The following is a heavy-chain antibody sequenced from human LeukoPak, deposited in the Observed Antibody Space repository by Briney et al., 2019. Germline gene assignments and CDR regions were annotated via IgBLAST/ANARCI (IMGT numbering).Heavy chain of an antibody. D-gene: IGHD6-19*01. CDR3: ASRAVAGFDP. V-gene: IGHV4-38-2*01. J-gene: IGHJ5*02. Sequence: SETLSLTCAVSGYSISSGYYWGWIRQPPGKGLEWIGSIYHSGSTYYNPSLKSRVTISVDKSKNQFSLKLSSVTAADTAEYYCASRAVAGFDPWGQGTLVTVSS. CDR1: GYSISSGYY. CDR2: IYHSGST.